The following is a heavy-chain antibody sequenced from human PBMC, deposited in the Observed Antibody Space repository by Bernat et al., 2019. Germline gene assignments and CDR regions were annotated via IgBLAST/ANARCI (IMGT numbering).Heavy chain of an antibody. CDR3: ARHNIWGFDY. CDR1: GYSFTNYW. V-gene: IGHV5-51*01. J-gene: IGHJ4*02. CDR2: VHPSNSAT. Sequence: EVQLVQSGAEVKKPGESLKISCQVSGYSFTNYWIGWVRQMPGEGLEWMAIVHPSNSATRYNPSFQGQVTISADKSISTAYLQWSSLKASDTAIYYCARHNIWGFDYWDQRTLVTVCS. D-gene: IGHD7-27*01.